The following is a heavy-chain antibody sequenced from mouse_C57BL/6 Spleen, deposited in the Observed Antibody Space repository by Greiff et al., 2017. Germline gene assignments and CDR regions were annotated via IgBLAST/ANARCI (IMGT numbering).Heavy chain of an antibody. V-gene: IGHV1-59*01. J-gene: IGHJ4*01. Sequence: QLQQPGAELVRPGTSVKLSCKASGYTFTSYWMHWVKQRPGQGLEWIGVIDPSDSYTNYNQKFKGKATLTVDTSSSTAYMQLSSLTSEDSAVYYCAKQTFYYAMDYWGQGTSVTVSS. CDR2: IDPSDSYT. CDR1: GYTFTSYW. CDR3: AKQTFYYAMDY.